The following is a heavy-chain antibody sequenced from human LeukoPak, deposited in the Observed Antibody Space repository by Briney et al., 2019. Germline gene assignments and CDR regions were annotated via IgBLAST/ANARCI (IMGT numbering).Heavy chain of an antibody. V-gene: IGHV4-39*07. CDR3: ARSYSSSWSYYYYYYMDV. D-gene: IGHD6-13*01. Sequence: PSETLSLTCTVSGGSISSSSYYWGWIRQPPGKGLEWIGSIYYSGSTYYNPSLKSRVTISVDTSKNQFSLRLSSVTAADTAVYYCARSYSSSWSYYYYYYMDVWGKGTTVTVSS. CDR1: GGSISSSSYY. J-gene: IGHJ6*03. CDR2: IYYSGST.